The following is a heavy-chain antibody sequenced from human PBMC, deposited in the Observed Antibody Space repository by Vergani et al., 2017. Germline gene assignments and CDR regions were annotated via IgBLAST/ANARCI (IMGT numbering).Heavy chain of an antibody. CDR3: ARXGTIFGVDAYYYYYGMDV. CDR2: IYPGDSDT. CDR1: GYSFTSYW. Sequence: EVQLVQSGAEVKKPGESLKISCKGSGYSFTSYWIGWVRQMPGKGLEWMGIIYPGDSDTRYSPSFQGQVTISADKSISTAYLQWSSLKASDTAMYYCARXGTIFGVDAYYYYYGMDVWGQGTTVTVSS. V-gene: IGHV5-51*01. J-gene: IGHJ6*01. D-gene: IGHD3-3*01.